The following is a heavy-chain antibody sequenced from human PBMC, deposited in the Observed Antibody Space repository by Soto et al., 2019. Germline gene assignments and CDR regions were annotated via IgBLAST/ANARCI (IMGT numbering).Heavy chain of an antibody. CDR1: GGSISSYY. J-gene: IGHJ3*02. Sequence: SETLSLTCTVSGGSISSYYWSWIRQPPGKGLEWIGYIYYSGSTNYNPSLKSRVTISVDTSKNQFSLKLSSVTAADTAVYYCARDLKSYYDILTGYFSFDAFDIWGQGTMVTVSS. CDR2: IYYSGST. CDR3: ARDLKSYYDILTGYFSFDAFDI. V-gene: IGHV4-59*01. D-gene: IGHD3-9*01.